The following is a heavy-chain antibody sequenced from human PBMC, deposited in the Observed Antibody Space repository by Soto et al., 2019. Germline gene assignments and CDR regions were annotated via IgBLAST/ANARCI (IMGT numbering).Heavy chain of an antibody. V-gene: IGHV3-73*01. D-gene: IGHD2-2*01. Sequence: PGGSLRLSCAASGFTFSDSAIYWVRQAPGKGLEWVGRVSSRLHSFATGYAASVKGRFTISRDDSKNRAYLQMSSLETEDTAVYYCMPAEDIPPYWGQGTLVTVSS. CDR2: VSSRLHSFAT. J-gene: IGHJ4*02. CDR3: MPAEDIPPY. CDR1: GFTFSDSA.